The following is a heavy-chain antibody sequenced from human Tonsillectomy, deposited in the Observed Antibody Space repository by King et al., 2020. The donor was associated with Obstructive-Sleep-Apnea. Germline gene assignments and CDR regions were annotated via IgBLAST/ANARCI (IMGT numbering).Heavy chain of an antibody. CDR2: INSDGSDT. CDR1: GFTFSSYW. J-gene: IGHJ4*02. CDR3: GGYTEGNSSTWYGDS. V-gene: IGHV3-74*03. Sequence: VQLVESGGGLIQPGGSLRLSCAASGFTFSSYWMHWVRQAPGKGLVWVSRINSDGSDTTYADSVKGRFTISRDNAKSTLSLQMNSLRAEDTAIYFCGGYTEGNSSTWYGDSWGQGTLVTVSS. D-gene: IGHD6-13*01.